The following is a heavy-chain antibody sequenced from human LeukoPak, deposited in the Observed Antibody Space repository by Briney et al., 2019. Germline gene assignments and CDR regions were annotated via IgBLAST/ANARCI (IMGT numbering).Heavy chain of an antibody. J-gene: IGHJ6*03. V-gene: IGHV4-4*09. CDR3: ARSSSSSWYEYYYYYYMDV. D-gene: IGHD6-13*01. CDR2: IYTSGST. CDR1: GGSISSYY. Sequence: SQTLSLTCTVSGGSISSYYWSWIRQPPGKGMEWIGYIYTSGSTNYNPSLKSRVTISVDTSKSQFSQKLSSVTAADTAVYYCARSSSSSWYEYYYYYYMDVWGKGTTVTVSS.